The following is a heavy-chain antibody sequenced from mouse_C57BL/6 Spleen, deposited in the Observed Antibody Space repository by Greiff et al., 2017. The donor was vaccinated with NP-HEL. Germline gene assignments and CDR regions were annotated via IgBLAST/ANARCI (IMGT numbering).Heavy chain of an antibody. Sequence: DVKLQESGPGLVKPSQSLSLTCSVTGYSITSGYYWNWIRQFPGNKLEWMGYISYDGSNNYNPSLKNRISITRDTSKNQFFLKLNSVTTEDTATYDCARDGSSYEFAYWGQGTLVTVSA. CDR1: GYSITSGYY. J-gene: IGHJ3*01. V-gene: IGHV3-6*01. D-gene: IGHD1-1*01. CDR3: ARDGSSYEFAY. CDR2: ISYDGSN.